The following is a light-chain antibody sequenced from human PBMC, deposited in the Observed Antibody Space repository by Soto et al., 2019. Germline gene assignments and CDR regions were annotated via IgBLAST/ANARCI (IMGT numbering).Light chain of an antibody. V-gene: IGKV1-5*03. CDR2: KAS. J-gene: IGKJ1*01. Sequence: IHMTQYTSSLSASVGNRVTITCQASQSISSWLAWYQQKKGKAPKLLIYKASSLESGVPSRFSGSGYGTEFNLTISSLQTDDFTTYDCQQYNSYPRTFGQGTKVDI. CDR1: QSISSW. CDR3: QQYNSYPRT.